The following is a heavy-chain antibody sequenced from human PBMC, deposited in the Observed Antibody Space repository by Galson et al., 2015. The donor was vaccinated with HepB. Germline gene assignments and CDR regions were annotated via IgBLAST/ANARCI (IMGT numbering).Heavy chain of an antibody. D-gene: IGHD3-10*01. Sequence: SCKASGYAFTSYAMSWVRQAPGKGLEWVSAISGSGGSTYYADSVKGRFTISRDNSKNTLYLQMNSLRADDTAVYYCAKDGGRGSGSYYVPHSPEGYFDYWGQGTLVTVSS. CDR2: ISGSGGST. CDR3: AKDGGRGSGSYYVPHSPEGYFDY. CDR1: GYAFTSYA. V-gene: IGHV3-23*01. J-gene: IGHJ4*02.